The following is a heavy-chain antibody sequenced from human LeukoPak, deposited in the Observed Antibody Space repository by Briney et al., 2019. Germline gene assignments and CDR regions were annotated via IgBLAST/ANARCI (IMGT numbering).Heavy chain of an antibody. CDR3: ARLYGDADY. V-gene: IGHV5-51*01. J-gene: IGHJ4*02. Sequence: GESLKISGKGSGYRFTTYWIGWVRQMPGKGLEWMGIIYPSDSDTRYSPSFQGQVTISADKSISTAYLQWNSLKASDTAMYYCARLYGDADYWGQGTLVTVSS. D-gene: IGHD4-17*01. CDR1: GYRFTTYW. CDR2: IYPSDSDT.